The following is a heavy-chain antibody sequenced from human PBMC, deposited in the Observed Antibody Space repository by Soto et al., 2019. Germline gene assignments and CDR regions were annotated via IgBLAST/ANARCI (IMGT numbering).Heavy chain of an antibody. J-gene: IGHJ4*02. CDR2: IIPIFGTA. V-gene: IGHV1-69*13. CDR1: GGTFISYA. Sequence: ASVKVSCKASGGTFISYAISWVRQAPGQGLEWMGGIIPIFGTANYAQKFQGRVTITADESTSTAYMELSSLRSEDTAVYYCARGRATYYYGSGSYYNAEKVVDYWGQGTLVTVSS. CDR3: ARGRATYYYGSGSYYNAEKVVDY. D-gene: IGHD3-10*01.